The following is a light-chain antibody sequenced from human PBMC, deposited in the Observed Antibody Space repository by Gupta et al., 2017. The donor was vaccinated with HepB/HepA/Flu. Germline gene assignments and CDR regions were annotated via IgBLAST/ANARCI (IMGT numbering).Light chain of an antibody. J-gene: IGLJ1*01. CDR2: DVS. Sequence: QSALTQPASVSGSPGQSITISCTGTSSDVGGYNYVSWYQQHPGKAPKLMIYDVSNRPSGVSNRFSGSKSGNTDSLTISGLQAEDEADYYCSSYTSSSTLGVFGTGTKVTVL. V-gene: IGLV2-14*01. CDR3: SSYTSSSTLGV. CDR1: SSDVGGYNY.